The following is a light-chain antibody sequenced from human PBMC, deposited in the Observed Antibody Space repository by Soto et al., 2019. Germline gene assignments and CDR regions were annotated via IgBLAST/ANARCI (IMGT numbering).Light chain of an antibody. J-gene: IGLJ3*02. CDR2: NNN. CDR1: TSNIGSNA. V-gene: IGLV1-44*01. Sequence: QSVVTQPPSASGTPGQRVTISCSGRTSNIGSNAVNWYQQFPGRAPKVLIYNNNERPSGVPDRFSGSKSGTSASLAISGLLSEDEADYYCATWDDGLNGWVFGGGTKLTVL. CDR3: ATWDDGLNGWV.